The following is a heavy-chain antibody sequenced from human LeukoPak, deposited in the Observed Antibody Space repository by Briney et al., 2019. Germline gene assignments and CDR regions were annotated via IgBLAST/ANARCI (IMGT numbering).Heavy chain of an antibody. CDR2: IYYSGTS. J-gene: IGHJ4*02. D-gene: IGHD2-15*01. CDR1: GDSISSGGYY. Sequence: PSQTLSLTCTVSGDSISSGGYYWSWIRQHPGKGLEWIGSIYYSGTSYYNPSLKSRVTTSVDTSKNQFSLKLSSVTAADTAVYYCVRDGEAYCSGGSCRLFYYWGQGTLVTVSS. CDR3: VRDGEAYCSGGSCRLFYY. V-gene: IGHV4-31*03.